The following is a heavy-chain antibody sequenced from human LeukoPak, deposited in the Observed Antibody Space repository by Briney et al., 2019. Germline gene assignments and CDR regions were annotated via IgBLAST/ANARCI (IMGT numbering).Heavy chain of an antibody. CDR3: AKDGLQPWSSYLDY. D-gene: IGHD4-11*01. CDR2: ISGSGDST. Sequence: PGGSLRLSCAASGFTFSTYAMSWVRQAPGKGLEWVSAISGSGDSTYSADSVKGRFTISRDNSKNTLCLQMNSLRAEDTAVYYCAKDGLQPWSSYLDYWGQGTLVTVSS. V-gene: IGHV3-23*01. CDR1: GFTFSTYA. J-gene: IGHJ4*02.